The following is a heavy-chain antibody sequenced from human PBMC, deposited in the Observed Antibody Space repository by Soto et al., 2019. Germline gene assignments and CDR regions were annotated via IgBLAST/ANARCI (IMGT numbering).Heavy chain of an antibody. CDR1: GFTFSNYW. Sequence: EVQLVESGGGLVQPGGSLRLSCAASGFTFSNYWMYWVRQAPGKGLEWVSRINSDGSVSSYAESVKGRLTISRDNVKNTLYLQMDSLRAEDTAAYFCARGDCVGGTCYSLAGSFYYYMDVWGKGTTVTVFS. CDR3: ARGDCVGGTCYSLAGSFYYYMDV. CDR2: INSDGSVS. V-gene: IGHV3-74*02. D-gene: IGHD2-15*01. J-gene: IGHJ6*03.